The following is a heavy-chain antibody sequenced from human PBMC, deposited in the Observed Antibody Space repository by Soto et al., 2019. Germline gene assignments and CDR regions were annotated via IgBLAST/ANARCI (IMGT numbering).Heavy chain of an antibody. J-gene: IGHJ5*02. CDR3: AHTAWELRTWFDP. V-gene: IGHV2-5*02. CDR1: GFSLTTRGLG. D-gene: IGHD1-7*01. Sequence: QITLTESGPPLVQPTQTLRLTCSFSGFSLTTRGLGVAWFRQPPGKALEWLAVIYWDEDKRYSPLLKTRLTVAEDTSKTQVVLSMTTMDPVDTGTFDCAHTAWELRTWFDPWGQGIHVTVSS. CDR2: IYWDEDK.